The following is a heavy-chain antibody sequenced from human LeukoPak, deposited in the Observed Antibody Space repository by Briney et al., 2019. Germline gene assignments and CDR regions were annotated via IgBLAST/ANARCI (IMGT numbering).Heavy chain of an antibody. CDR3: AELGITMIGGV. CDR2: ISYDGSNK. CDR1: GFTFSSYG. D-gene: IGHD3-10*02. Sequence: GGSLRLSCAASGFTFSSYGMHWVRQAPGKGLEWVAVISYDGSNKYYADSVKGRFTTSRDNAKNSLYLQMNSLRAEDTAVYYCAELGITMIGGVWGKGTTVTISS. V-gene: IGHV3-30*18. J-gene: IGHJ6*04.